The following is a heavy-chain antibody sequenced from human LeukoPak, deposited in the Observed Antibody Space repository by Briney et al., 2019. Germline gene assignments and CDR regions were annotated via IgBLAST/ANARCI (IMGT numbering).Heavy chain of an antibody. CDR1: GFTFSHFG. CDR2: IWSDATNQ. CDR3: ANDAQRGFDYSNSLEH. D-gene: IGHD4-11*01. Sequence: GTSLRLSCEASGFTFSHFGMHWVRQAPGKGLEWVAVIWSDATNQYYGDSVKGRFTISRDNFKKTVSLQMDSLRAEDTAVYYCANDAQRGFDYSNSLEHWGQGSLVTVSS. V-gene: IGHV3-33*06. J-gene: IGHJ4*02.